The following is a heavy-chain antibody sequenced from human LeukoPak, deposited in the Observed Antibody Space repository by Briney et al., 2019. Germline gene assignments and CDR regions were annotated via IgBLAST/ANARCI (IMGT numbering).Heavy chain of an antibody. CDR1: GLTLTNTW. CDR3: ARGEYSGYDVFDY. J-gene: IGHJ4*02. V-gene: IGHV3-21*01. CDR2: ISSSSSYI. D-gene: IGHD5-12*01. Sequence: GGSLRLSCAASGLTLTNTWMNWVRQAPGKGLEWVSSISSSSSYIYYADSVKGRFTISRDNAKNSLYLQMNSLRAEDTAVYYCARGEYSGYDVFDYWGQGTLVTVSS.